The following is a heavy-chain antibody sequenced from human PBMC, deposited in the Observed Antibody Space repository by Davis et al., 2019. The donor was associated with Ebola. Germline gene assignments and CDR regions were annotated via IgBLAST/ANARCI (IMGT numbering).Heavy chain of an antibody. CDR1: GGSISGYY. J-gene: IGHJ6*04. CDR3: ARAYYDILTGQYYYGMDV. Sequence: MPSETLSLTCTVSGGSISGYYWGWVRQPPGKGLKWIGYIYYSGSTNYNPSLKSRVTISVDTSKNQFSLKLSSVTAADTAVYYCARAYYDILTGQYYYGMDVWGKGTTVTVSS. D-gene: IGHD3-9*01. V-gene: IGHV4-59*01. CDR2: IYYSGST.